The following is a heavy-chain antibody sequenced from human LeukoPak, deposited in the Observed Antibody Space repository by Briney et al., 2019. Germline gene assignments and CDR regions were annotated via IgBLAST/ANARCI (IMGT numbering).Heavy chain of an antibody. CDR2: INWNSGSI. CDR3: TRDGGLWFGELFGDY. V-gene: IGHV3-9*01. CDR1: GFTFDDYG. D-gene: IGHD3-10*01. J-gene: IGHJ4*02. Sequence: GGSLRLSCAASGFTFDDYGMYWVRQAPGKGLEWVSGINWNSGSIVYADSVKGRFTISRDNAKNSLYLQMNSLRAEDTAVYYCTRDGGLWFGELFGDYWGQGTLVTVSS.